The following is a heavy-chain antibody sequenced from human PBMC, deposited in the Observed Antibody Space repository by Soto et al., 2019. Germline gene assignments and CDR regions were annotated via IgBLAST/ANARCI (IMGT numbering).Heavy chain of an antibody. V-gene: IGHV1-2*04. CDR3: ARAPRYGDYPYYYYYGMDV. D-gene: IGHD4-17*01. J-gene: IGHJ6*02. CDR1: GYTFTGYY. Sequence: ASVKVSCKASGYTFTGYYMHWVRQAPGQGLEWMGWINPNSGGTNYAQKFQGWVTMTRDTSISTAYMELSRLRSDDTAVYYCARAPRYGDYPYYYYYGMDVWGQGTTVTVSS. CDR2: INPNSGGT.